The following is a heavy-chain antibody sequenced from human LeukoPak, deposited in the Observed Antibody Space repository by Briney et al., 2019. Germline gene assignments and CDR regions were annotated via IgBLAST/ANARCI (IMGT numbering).Heavy chain of an antibody. CDR3: AKRRETTVTKSFDY. V-gene: IGHV3-23*01. CDR1: GFTFSTYA. CDR2: ISGSGGTT. J-gene: IGHJ4*02. D-gene: IGHD4-11*01. Sequence: GGSLRLSCAASGFTFSTYAMSGVRQAPGKGLEWVSTISGSGGTTYYADSVKGRFTISRDNSKDTLYLQMNSLRAEDTAVYYCAKRRETTVTKSFDYWGQGTLVTVPS.